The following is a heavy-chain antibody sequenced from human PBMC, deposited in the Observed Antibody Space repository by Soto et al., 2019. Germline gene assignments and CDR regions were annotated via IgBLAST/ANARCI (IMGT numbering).Heavy chain of an antibody. D-gene: IGHD3-9*01. Sequence: QITLKESGPTLVRPTQTLTLTCAFSGFSLSTSGVGVGWIRQPPGKALEWLAVIYWDDSKHYSPSLRSRLTITKDTFKNQVVITMTNMDPMDTGTYDCAHKGPEDWPLDYWGQGTLVTVSS. CDR2: IYWDDSK. J-gene: IGHJ4*02. CDR1: GFSLSTSGVG. CDR3: AHKGPEDWPLDY. V-gene: IGHV2-5*02.